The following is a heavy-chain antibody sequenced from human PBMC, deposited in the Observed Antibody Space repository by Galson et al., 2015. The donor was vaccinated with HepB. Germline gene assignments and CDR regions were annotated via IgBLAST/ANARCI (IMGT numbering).Heavy chain of an antibody. CDR3: AKDDNLLTGMADS. J-gene: IGHJ4*02. CDR1: GFIFTDHA. CDR2: IPHHGTLK. Sequence: LRLSCAASGFIFTDHAMHWVRQAPGKGLEWVAVIPHHGTLKYYGDSVNGRFTISRDDPKNTVYLQMNSLRNDDTAIYYCAKDDNLLTGMADSWGQGQMVIVSS. V-gene: IGHV3-30*04. D-gene: IGHD3-9*01.